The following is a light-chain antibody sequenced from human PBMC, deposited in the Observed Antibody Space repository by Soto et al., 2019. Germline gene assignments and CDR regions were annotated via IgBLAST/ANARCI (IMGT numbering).Light chain of an antibody. CDR1: SSDVGAYNY. J-gene: IGLJ1*01. CDR3: QSFDSSLGVFYV. CDR2: DVR. V-gene: IGLV2-14*01. Sequence: QSVLTQPASVSGSPGQSITISCTGTSSDVGAYNYVSWYQQHPGKAPKLMIYDVRNRPSGVSNRFSGSKSGTSASLAITGLQAEDEADYFCQSFDSSLGVFYVFGTGTKVTVL.